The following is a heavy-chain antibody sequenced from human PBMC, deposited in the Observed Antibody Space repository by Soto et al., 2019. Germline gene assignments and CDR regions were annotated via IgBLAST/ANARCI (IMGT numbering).Heavy chain of an antibody. Sequence: GGSLRLSCTASGFTFGDYAMSWFRQAPGKGLEWVGFIRSKAYGGTTEYAASVKGRFTISRDDSKSIAYLQMNSLKTEDTAVYYCTTRVSITARPPSYWGQGTLVTVSS. D-gene: IGHD6-6*01. CDR1: GFTFGDYA. J-gene: IGHJ4*02. CDR2: IRSKAYGGTT. V-gene: IGHV3-49*03. CDR3: TTRVSITARPPSY.